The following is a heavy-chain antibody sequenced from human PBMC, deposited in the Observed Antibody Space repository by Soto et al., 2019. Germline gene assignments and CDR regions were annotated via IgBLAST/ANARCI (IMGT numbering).Heavy chain of an antibody. V-gene: IGHV3-30*02. J-gene: IGHJ4*02. CDR1: GFTFSCYG. CDR3: VKGEYYYDGSAYYPFDY. D-gene: IGHD3-22*01. Sequence: GGSLRLSCAASGFTFSCYGMHWVRQAPGKGLEWVAVIWYDGSNKWYADSVKGRFTISRDNSKNTAYLQMSSLRPEDTAVYYCVKGEYYYDGSAYYPFDYWGQGRMVTVSS. CDR2: IWYDGSNK.